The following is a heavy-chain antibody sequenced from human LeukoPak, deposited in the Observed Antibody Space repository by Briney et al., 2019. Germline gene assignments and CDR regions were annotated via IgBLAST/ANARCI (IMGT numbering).Heavy chain of an antibody. CDR2: ISNSGVST. J-gene: IGHJ1*01. D-gene: IGHD2-2*02. V-gene: IGHV3-23*01. Sequence: GGSLRLSCEASGFTFDNYAMSWVRQAPGEGLEWVSAISNSGVSTHYADSVKGRFTISRDNSKNTLFLHMNTLRADDMAVYYCAKDLYPHGRAEYFQHWGQGTLVTVSS. CDR1: GFTFDNYA. CDR3: AKDLYPHGRAEYFQH.